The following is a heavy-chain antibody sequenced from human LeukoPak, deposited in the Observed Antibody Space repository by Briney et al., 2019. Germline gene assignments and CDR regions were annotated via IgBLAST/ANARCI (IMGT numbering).Heavy chain of an antibody. Sequence: GESLKISCKGSGYSFTNYWIAWLRQMPGNGLEWLGIIYPDDSDTRYSPSFLGQVTISADKSISTAYLRWSSLKASDTAVYYCARHSKYFSGGHWFDPWGQGTSVTVSS. J-gene: IGHJ5*02. CDR3: ARHSKYFSGGHWFDP. D-gene: IGHD2-15*01. V-gene: IGHV5-51*01. CDR1: GYSFTNYW. CDR2: IYPDDSDT.